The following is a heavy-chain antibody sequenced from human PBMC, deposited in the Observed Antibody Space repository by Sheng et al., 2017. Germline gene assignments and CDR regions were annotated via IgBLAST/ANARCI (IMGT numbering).Heavy chain of an antibody. V-gene: IGHV3-30*04. CDR1: GFTFSSYA. J-gene: IGHJ4*02. CDR2: ISYDGSNK. D-gene: IGHD6-13*01. Sequence: QVQLVESGGGVVQPGRSLRLSCAASGFTFSSYAMHWVRQAPGKGLEWVAVISYDGSNKYYADSVKGRFTISRDNSKNTLYLQMNSLRAEDTAVYYCARDHRQQLDYWGQGTLVTVSS. CDR3: ARDHRQQLDY.